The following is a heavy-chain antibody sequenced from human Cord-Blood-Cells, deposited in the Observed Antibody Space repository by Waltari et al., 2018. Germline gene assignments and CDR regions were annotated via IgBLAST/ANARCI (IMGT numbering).Heavy chain of an antibody. J-gene: IGHJ4*02. CDR2: INQRGST. D-gene: IGHD3-9*01. V-gene: IGHV4-34*01. CDR1: GGSFSGYY. Sequence: QVQLQQWGAGLLKPSETLSLTCAVYGGSFSGYYWSWIRQPPGKGLEWIGEINQRGSTNDNPSLKSRVTISVDTSKNQFSLKLSSVTAADTAVYYCARSYPDNYDILTGYYFDYWGQGTLVTVSS. CDR3: ARSYPDNYDILTGYYFDY.